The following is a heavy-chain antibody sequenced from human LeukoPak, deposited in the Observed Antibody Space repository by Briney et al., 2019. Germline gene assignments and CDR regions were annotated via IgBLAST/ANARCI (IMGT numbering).Heavy chain of an antibody. CDR2: IYPGDSDT. J-gene: IGHJ4*02. CDR3: ARRWGDYGDSNFDY. V-gene: IGHV5-51*01. CDR1: GYSFTNYW. D-gene: IGHD4-17*01. Sequence: GESLEISCTGSGYSFTNYWIAWVRQMSGKGLEWMGIIYPGDSDTKYSPSFRGQVTISVDKSINTAYLQWSSLKASDTAIYYCARRWGDYGDSNFDYWGQGTLVTVSS.